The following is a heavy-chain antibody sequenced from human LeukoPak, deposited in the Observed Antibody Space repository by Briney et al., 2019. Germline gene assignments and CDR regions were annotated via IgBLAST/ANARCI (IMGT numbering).Heavy chain of an antibody. V-gene: IGHV1-24*01. CDR2: FDPEDGET. J-gene: IGHJ4*02. Sequence: ASVKVSCKASGGTFSSYSISWVRQAPGQGLEWMGGFDPEDGETIYAQKFQGRVTMTEDTSTDTAYMELSSLRSEDTAVYYCATASKYYDFWSSPLGYFDYWGQGTLVTVSS. CDR3: ATASKYYDFWSSPLGYFDY. CDR1: GGTFSSYS. D-gene: IGHD3-3*01.